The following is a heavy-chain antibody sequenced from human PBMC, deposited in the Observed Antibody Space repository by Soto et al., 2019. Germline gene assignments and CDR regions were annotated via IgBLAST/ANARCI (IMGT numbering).Heavy chain of an antibody. D-gene: IGHD2-15*01. CDR1: GFFISSGNY. CDR3: ARARWYDAFDV. V-gene: IGHV4-38-2*01. CDR2: IFHGGNT. J-gene: IGHJ3*01. Sequence: SETLSLTCAVSGFFISSGNYWGWIRKPPGKGLEWIGSIFHGGNTYYNPSLKSRVIISVDMSKNQFSLKLNSVTAADTAVYYCARARWYDAFDVWGQGTVVTVS.